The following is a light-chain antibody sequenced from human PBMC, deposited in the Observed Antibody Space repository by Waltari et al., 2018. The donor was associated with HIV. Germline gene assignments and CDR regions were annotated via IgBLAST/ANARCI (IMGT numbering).Light chain of an antibody. CDR1: QSLVYSDKNTY. J-gene: IGKJ2*01. V-gene: IGKV2-30*01. CDR3: MQATDWPYT. CDR2: KVS. Sequence: DVVMTQSPLSLSVTLGQPASISCRSSQSLVYSDKNTYLNWFQQRPGQSPRRLIYKVSNRDSGVPDRFSGSGSGTDFTLKISRVEAEDVGVYYCMQATDWPYTFGQGTKLEIK.